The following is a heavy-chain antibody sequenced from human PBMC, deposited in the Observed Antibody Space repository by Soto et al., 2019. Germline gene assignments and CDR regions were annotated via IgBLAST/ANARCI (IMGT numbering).Heavy chain of an antibody. CDR3: ARDGYDGSGSPYPDY. D-gene: IGHD3-10*01. J-gene: IGHJ4*02. CDR1: GGSMSEYF. CDR2: IYYRGST. Sequence: SETLSLTCSVSGGSMSEYFWSWIRQSPGKGLEWIGYIYYRGSTDDNPSLKSRVTISVDTSKRQFSLRLTSVTAADTAVYYCARDGYDGSGSPYPDYWGPGTQVTVSS. V-gene: IGHV4-59*01.